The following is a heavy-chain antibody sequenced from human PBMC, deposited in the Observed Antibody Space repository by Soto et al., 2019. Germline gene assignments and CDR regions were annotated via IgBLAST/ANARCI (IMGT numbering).Heavy chain of an antibody. D-gene: IGHD6-13*01. CDR1: GFTFSTSA. CDR3: AREEFEAGRGHFGY. J-gene: IGHJ4*02. Sequence: QVQVVESGGGVVQPGGSLRLSCAASGFTFSTSAMHWVRQAPGKGLEWMAMISKGGNKKYYADSVKGRFTISSDISESTLYLQTNSLRTEDTAVYYCAREEFEAGRGHFGYWGQGTLVSVSS. CDR2: ISKGGNKK. V-gene: IGHV3-30-3*01.